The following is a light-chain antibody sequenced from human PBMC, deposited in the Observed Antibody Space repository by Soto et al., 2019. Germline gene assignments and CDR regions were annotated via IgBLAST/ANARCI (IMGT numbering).Light chain of an antibody. CDR1: TSNIGSNT. J-gene: IGLJ1*01. Sequence: QSVLTQPPSASGTPGQRVSISCSGSTSNIGSNTVNWYQQLPGTAPKLLMYSNNQRPSGVPDRFSGSKFGTSASLAISGLQSDDESDYYCSAWDDSLNGYVFGTGTKLTVL. CDR3: SAWDDSLNGYV. CDR2: SNN. V-gene: IGLV1-44*01.